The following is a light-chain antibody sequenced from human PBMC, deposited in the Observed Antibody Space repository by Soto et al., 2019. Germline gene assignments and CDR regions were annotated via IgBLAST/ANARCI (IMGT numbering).Light chain of an antibody. Sequence: QTVLTQPPSVSAAPGQKVTISCSGSSSNIGNNYVSWYQQLPGTAPKLLIFENNKRPSGIPDRFSGSKSGTSATLGITGLQTGDEADYYCGTWDNSLGAPYVFGTGTKVTVL. CDR2: ENN. J-gene: IGLJ1*01. CDR1: SSNIGNNY. V-gene: IGLV1-51*02. CDR3: GTWDNSLGAPYV.